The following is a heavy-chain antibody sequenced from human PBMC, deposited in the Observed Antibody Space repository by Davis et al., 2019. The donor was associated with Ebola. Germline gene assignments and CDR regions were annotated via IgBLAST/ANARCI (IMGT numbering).Heavy chain of an antibody. J-gene: IGHJ4*02. Sequence: MPSETLSLTCAVSGGSISSSNWWSWVRQPPGKGLEWIGEIYHSGSTNYNPSLKSRVTISVDTSKNQFSLKLSSVTAADTAVYYCARGSAAGVYFDYWGQGTLVTVSS. D-gene: IGHD6-13*01. CDR3: ARGSAAGVYFDY. CDR1: GGSISSSNW. V-gene: IGHV4-4*02. CDR2: IYHSGST.